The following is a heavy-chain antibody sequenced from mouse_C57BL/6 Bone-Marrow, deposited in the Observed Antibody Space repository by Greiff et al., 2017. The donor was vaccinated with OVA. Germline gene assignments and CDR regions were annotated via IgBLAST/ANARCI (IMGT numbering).Heavy chain of an antibody. D-gene: IGHD4-1*01. CDR3: ARGDWDYFDY. CDR2: IYPGSGNT. CDR1: GYTFTDYY. V-gene: IGHV1-84*01. Sequence: LVESGPELVKPGASVKISCKASGYTFTDYYINWVKQRPGQGLEWIGWIYPGSGNTKYTEKFKGKATLTVDTYSSTAYMQLSSLTSEDSAVYFCARGDWDYFDYWGQGTTLTVSS. J-gene: IGHJ2*01.